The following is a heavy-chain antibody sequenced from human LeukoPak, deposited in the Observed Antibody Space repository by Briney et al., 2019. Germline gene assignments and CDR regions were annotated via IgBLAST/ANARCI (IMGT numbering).Heavy chain of an antibody. V-gene: IGHV1-2*02. CDR1: GYTFTSYA. D-gene: IGHD1-26*01. Sequence: GASVKVSCKASGYTFTSYAMNWVRQAPGQGLEWMGWINPNSGGTNYAQKFQGRVTMTRDTSISTAYMELSRLRSDDTAVYYCARAGGSYPRGRAFDIWGQGTMVTVSS. J-gene: IGHJ3*02. CDR2: INPNSGGT. CDR3: ARAGGSYPRGRAFDI.